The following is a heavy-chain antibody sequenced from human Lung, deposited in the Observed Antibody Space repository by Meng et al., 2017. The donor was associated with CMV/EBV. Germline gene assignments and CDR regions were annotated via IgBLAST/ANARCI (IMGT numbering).Heavy chain of an antibody. Sequence: GESXKISCAASGFTFRNYAMSWVRQTPGMGLEWVSLIGGNGRNTDYAASVKGRFTISRDNSTSTLYLQMNSLRAEDTAIYYCATYDLLTGPDYWGQGTLVTVSS. D-gene: IGHD3-9*01. V-gene: IGHV3-23*01. CDR3: ATYDLLTGPDY. CDR1: GFTFRNYA. J-gene: IGHJ4*02. CDR2: IGGNGRNT.